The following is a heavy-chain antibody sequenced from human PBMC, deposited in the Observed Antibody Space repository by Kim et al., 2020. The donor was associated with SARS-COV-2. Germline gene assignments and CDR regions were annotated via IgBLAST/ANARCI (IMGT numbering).Heavy chain of an antibody. Sequence: GGSLRLSCAASGFTFSRYAIHWVRHAPGKGLEWVSTISNSGDRKHYASAVRGLFTICKNTKKTSFFQMLNRRSAETAAVYYSRAADY. CDR2: ISNSGDRK. V-gene: IGHV3-23*01. CDR1: GFTFSRYA. D-gene: IGHD6-25*01. J-gene: IGHJ4*01. CDR3: RAADY.